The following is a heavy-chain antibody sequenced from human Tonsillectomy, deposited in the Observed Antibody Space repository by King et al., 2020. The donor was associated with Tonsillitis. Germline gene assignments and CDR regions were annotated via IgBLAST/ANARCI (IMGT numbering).Heavy chain of an antibody. V-gene: IGHV3-74*01. Sequence: VQLVESGGGLVQPGGSLRLSCAASGFTFSSYWMHWVRQAPVKGLVWVSRINSDGSSTSYADSVKGRFTISRDNAKTKLYLQMNSLRAEDTAVYYCARELYREYYYMDVWGKGTTVTVSS. CDR3: ARELYREYYYMDV. CDR2: INSDGSST. D-gene: IGHD1-26*01. J-gene: IGHJ6*03. CDR1: GFTFSSYW.